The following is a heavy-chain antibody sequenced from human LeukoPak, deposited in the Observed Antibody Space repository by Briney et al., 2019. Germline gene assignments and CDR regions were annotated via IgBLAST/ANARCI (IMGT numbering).Heavy chain of an antibody. J-gene: IGHJ4*02. CDR1: GGSISSYY. CDR3: ARGGLYGDYEGPHFDY. V-gene: IGHV4-59*06. Sequence: PSETLSLTCTVSGGSISSYYWSWIRQHPGKGLEWIGYIYYSGSTYYNPSLKSRVTISVDTSKNQFSLKLSSVTAADTAVYYCARGGLYGDYEGPHFDYWGQGTLVTVSS. D-gene: IGHD4-17*01. CDR2: IYYSGST.